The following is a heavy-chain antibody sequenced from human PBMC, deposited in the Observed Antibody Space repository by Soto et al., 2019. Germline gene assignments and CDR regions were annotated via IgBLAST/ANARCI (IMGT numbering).Heavy chain of an antibody. V-gene: IGHV3-30*18. CDR2: ITYDGSFQ. D-gene: IGHD1-7*01. CDR3: AKDRVGGTFYTPLAF. CDR1: GFNFDNYG. Sequence: PGGSLRLSCQASGFNFDNYGMHWVRQSPGKGLEWVAVITYDGSFQYYADSVKGRFTISRDNSKNTLSLHLNTRKPEDTAVYHCAKDRVGGTFYTPLAFWGQGTLVTVSS. J-gene: IGHJ4*02.